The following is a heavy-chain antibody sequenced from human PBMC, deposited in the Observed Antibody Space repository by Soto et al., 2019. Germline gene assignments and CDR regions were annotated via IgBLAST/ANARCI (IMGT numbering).Heavy chain of an antibody. CDR1: GYTFTSYG. D-gene: IGHD5-18*01. J-gene: IGHJ4*02. CDR3: ARKRGPGGYSYGLFDY. V-gene: IGHV1-18*01. Sequence: ASVKVSCKASGYTFTSYGISWVRQAPGQGLEWMGWISAYSGNTNYAQKLQGRVTMTTDTSTSTVYMELSSLRSEDTAVYYCARKRGPGGYSYGLFDYWGQGTLVTVSS. CDR2: ISAYSGNT.